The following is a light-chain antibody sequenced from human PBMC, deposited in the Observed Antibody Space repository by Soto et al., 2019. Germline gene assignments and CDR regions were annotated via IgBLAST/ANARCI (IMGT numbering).Light chain of an antibody. CDR1: QSISNY. CDR3: QKYNSAPRT. Sequence: DSQMTQSPSSLSASVGDRVTITCRASQSISNYLAWYQQKPGKVPQLLIYAAFTLQSGVPSRFSGSGSGTEFTLTISSLQPEDVATYYCQKYNSAPRTFGQGTKVEIK. V-gene: IGKV1-27*01. CDR2: AAF. J-gene: IGKJ1*01.